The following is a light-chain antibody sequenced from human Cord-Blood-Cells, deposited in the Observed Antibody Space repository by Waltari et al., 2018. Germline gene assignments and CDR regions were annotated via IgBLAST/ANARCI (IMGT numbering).Light chain of an antibody. V-gene: IGKV1-5*01. CDR3: QQYNSYSFT. CDR2: DAS. J-gene: IGKJ3*01. Sequence: DIQMPQSPSPLSASVGATVTITCRASQSISSWLAWYQQKPATGTKLLIYDASSLESGVPSRFSGSGSGTEFTLTISSLQPDDFATYYCQQYNSYSFTFGPGTKVDIK. CDR1: QSISSW.